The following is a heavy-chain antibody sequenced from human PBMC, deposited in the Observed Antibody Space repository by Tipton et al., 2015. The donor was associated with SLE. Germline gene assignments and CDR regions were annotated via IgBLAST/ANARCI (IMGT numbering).Heavy chain of an antibody. D-gene: IGHD2-2*01. CDR3: ARMGLCTTTTCNEGAFDV. J-gene: IGHJ3*01. V-gene: IGHV4-39*06. CDR1: GGSIRSSRHF. Sequence: TLSLTCTVSGGSIRSSRHFWGWIRQPPGKGLEWIGVLYYSGNTYYNPSLRRRVTISLDTSENQFTLNLDSVTAADTAVYYCARMGLCTTTTCNEGAFDVWGQGSMVTASS. CDR2: LYYSGNT.